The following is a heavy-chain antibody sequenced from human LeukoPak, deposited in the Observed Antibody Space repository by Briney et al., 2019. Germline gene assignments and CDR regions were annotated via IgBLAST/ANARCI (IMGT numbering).Heavy chain of an antibody. Sequence: SETLSLTRIVSGGSISSYYWSWMRPPAGKELEWIGRIYTSGSANYNPPLKSRVTMSVDTSKNQFSLKLSSVTAADTAVYYCARVGGSMEDGMDVWGQGTTVTVSS. CDR1: GGSISSYY. D-gene: IGHD2/OR15-2a*01. CDR2: IYTSGSA. V-gene: IGHV4-4*07. J-gene: IGHJ6*02. CDR3: ARVGGSMEDGMDV.